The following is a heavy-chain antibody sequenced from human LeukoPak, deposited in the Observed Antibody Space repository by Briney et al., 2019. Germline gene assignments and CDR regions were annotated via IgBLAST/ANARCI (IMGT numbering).Heavy chain of an antibody. CDR2: IWSDGSYK. Sequence: AGGSLRLSCEASGFMFSSYGFHWVRQAPGKGLEWVAVIWSDGSYKYYADSVKGRFTISRDDSKNTLYLQMNSLRAEDTAVYYCARDFSLQLFDYWGQGTLVTVFS. J-gene: IGHJ4*02. CDR1: GFMFSSYG. V-gene: IGHV3-33*08. D-gene: IGHD5-24*01. CDR3: ARDFSLQLFDY.